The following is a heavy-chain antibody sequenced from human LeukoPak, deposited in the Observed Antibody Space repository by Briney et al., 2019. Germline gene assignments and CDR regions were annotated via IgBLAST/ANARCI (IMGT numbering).Heavy chain of an antibody. J-gene: IGHJ4*02. Sequence: GRSLRLSCAASGFTFSSYGMHWVRQAPGKGLEWVAVISYDGSNKYYADSVQGRFTISRDNSKNTLYLQMNSLRAEDTAVYYCIRDLFDDYSLDYWGQGALVTVSS. CDR3: IRDLFDDYSLDY. D-gene: IGHD3-16*01. CDR2: ISYDGSNK. CDR1: GFTFSSYG. V-gene: IGHV3-30*03.